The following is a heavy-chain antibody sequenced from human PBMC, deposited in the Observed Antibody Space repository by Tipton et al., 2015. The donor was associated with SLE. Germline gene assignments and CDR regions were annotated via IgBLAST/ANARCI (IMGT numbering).Heavy chain of an antibody. Sequence: LRLSCTVSGGSISSYYWSWIRQPPGKGLEWIGYIYYSGSTNYNSSLKSRVTISVDTSKNQFSLKLSSVTAADTAVYYCARRLTRYSGYDYFDYWGQGTLVTVSS. CDR2: IYYSGST. J-gene: IGHJ4*02. D-gene: IGHD5-12*01. V-gene: IGHV4-59*08. CDR1: GGSISSYY. CDR3: ARRLTRYSGYDYFDY.